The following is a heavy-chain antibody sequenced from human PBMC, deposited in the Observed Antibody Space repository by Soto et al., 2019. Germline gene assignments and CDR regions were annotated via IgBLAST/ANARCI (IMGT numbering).Heavy chain of an antibody. J-gene: IGHJ4*02. Sequence: GGSLRLSCAASGFTFSSYAMSWVRQAPGKGLEWVSAISGSGGSTYYAGSVKGRFTISRDNSKNTLYLQMNSLRADDTAVYYCAKASVNVMYSSGWYYFDYWGQGTLVTVSS. D-gene: IGHD6-19*01. V-gene: IGHV3-23*01. CDR3: AKASVNVMYSSGWYYFDY. CDR2: ISGSGGST. CDR1: GFTFSSYA.